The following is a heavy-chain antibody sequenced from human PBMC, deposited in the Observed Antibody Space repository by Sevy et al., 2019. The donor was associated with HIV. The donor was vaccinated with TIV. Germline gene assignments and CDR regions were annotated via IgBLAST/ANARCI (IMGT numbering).Heavy chain of an antibody. D-gene: IGHD3-16*01. CDR2: VYSSGSS. J-gene: IGHJ5*02. CDR3: ARSPIAASGAKFDT. Sequence: SETLSLTCTVSGDSIRRSDDYWGWIRQPPEKGLEWIGSVYSSGSSYSNPSFKSRVTMSIDTSRNLFSLKRTSVTAADTALYYCARSPIAASGAKFDTWGPGTLVTVSS. V-gene: IGHV4-39*01. CDR1: GDSIRRSDDY.